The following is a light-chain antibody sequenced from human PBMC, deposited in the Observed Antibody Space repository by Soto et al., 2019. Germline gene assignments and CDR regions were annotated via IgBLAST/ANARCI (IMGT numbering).Light chain of an antibody. V-gene: IGKV3-15*01. CDR3: EQYNNWPHA. CDR2: GAS. CDR1: QSVSSN. Sequence: EIVMTPSPATLSVSPGERATLSCRASQSVSSNLAWYQQKPGQAPRLLIYGASTRATAIPARFSGSGSGTEFTLTISSLQSEDFAVYYCEQYNNWPHAFGGGTKVDIK. J-gene: IGKJ4*01.